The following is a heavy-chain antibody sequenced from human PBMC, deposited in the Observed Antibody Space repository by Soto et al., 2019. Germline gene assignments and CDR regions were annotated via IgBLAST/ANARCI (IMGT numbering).Heavy chain of an antibody. V-gene: IGHV6-1*01. CDR3: ARVHSNSWDYFRGMDV. D-gene: IGHD6-13*01. Sequence: SQTLSLTCGISGDSVSSTSAAWNWIRQSPSRGLEWLGRTYYRSEWYNDYAVSVKSRISINPDTSKNQFSLQLNSVTPEDTAVYYCARVHSNSWDYFRGMDVWGQGTTVTVSS. CDR2: TYYRSEWYN. J-gene: IGHJ6*02. CDR1: GDSVSSTSAA.